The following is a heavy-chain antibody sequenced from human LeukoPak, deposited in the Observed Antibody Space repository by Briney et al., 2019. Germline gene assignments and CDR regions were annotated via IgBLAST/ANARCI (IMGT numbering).Heavy chain of an antibody. J-gene: IGHJ4*02. CDR1: GGSISSYY. V-gene: IGHV4-59*08. CDR3: ARQGRGRTFDY. CDR2: IYYSGST. Sequence: TSETLSLTCTVSGGSISSYYWSWIRQPPGKGLEWIGYIYYSGSTNYNPSLKSRVTISVDTSKSQFSLKLSSVTAADTAVYYCARQGRGRTFDYWGQGTLVTVSS.